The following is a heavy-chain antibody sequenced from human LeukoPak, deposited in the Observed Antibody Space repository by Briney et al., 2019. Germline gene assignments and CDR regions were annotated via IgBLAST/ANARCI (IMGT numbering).Heavy chain of an antibody. CDR3: AKDGGNYDILTGYYTYFDY. D-gene: IGHD3-9*01. CDR2: ISGSGGST. Sequence: GGSLRLSCAASGFTFSSYAMSWVRQAPGKGLEWVSAISGSGGSTYYADSVKGRFTISRDNSKNTLYLQMNSLRAEDTAVYYCAKDGGNYDILTGYYTYFDYWGQGTLVTVSS. J-gene: IGHJ4*02. CDR1: GFTFSSYA. V-gene: IGHV3-23*01.